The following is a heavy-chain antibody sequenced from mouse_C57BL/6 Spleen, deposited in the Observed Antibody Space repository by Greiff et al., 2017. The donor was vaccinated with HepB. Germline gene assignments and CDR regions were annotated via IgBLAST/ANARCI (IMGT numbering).Heavy chain of an antibody. J-gene: IGHJ2*01. CDR3: ARKGNMGNYVPFDY. CDR1: GYTFTSYW. D-gene: IGHD2-1*01. Sequence: QVHVKQPGAELVKPGASVKMSCKASGYTFTSYWITWVKQRPGQGLEWIGDIYPGSGSTNYNEKFKSKATLTVDTSSSTAYMQLSSLTSEDSAVYYCARKGNMGNYVPFDYWGQGTTLTVSS. CDR2: IYPGSGST. V-gene: IGHV1-55*01.